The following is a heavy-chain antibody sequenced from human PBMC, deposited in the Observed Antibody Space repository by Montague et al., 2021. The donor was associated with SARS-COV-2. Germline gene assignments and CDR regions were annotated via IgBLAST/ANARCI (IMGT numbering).Heavy chain of an antibody. CDR1: GFIFDDYG. Sequence: SLRLSCAASGFIFDDYGMSWVRQAPGKGLEWVSGINWNGGSTGYADSVKGRFTISRDNAKNSLYLQMNSLRAEDTALYHCARDSKLFGNYYYGMDVWGQGTTVTGSS. CDR3: ARDSKLFGNYYYGMDV. J-gene: IGHJ6*02. D-gene: IGHD3-10*01. CDR2: INWNGGST. V-gene: IGHV3-20*01.